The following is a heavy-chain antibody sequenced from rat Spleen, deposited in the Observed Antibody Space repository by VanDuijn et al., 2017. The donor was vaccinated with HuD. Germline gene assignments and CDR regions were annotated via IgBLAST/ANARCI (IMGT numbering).Heavy chain of an antibody. J-gene: IGHJ1*01. Sequence: EVQLVESGGGLVQPGRSLKFSCAASGFTFRDYAMAWVRQAPKKGLEWVATILYDDTNVYYRDSVKGRFTISRDNTKNTLYLQMDSLRSEDTATYYCARHPQLGVFWYFDFWGPGTMVTVSS. D-gene: IGHD5-1*01. V-gene: IGHV5-17*01. CDR3: ARHPQLGVFWYFDF. CDR1: GFTFRDYA. CDR2: ILYDDTNV.